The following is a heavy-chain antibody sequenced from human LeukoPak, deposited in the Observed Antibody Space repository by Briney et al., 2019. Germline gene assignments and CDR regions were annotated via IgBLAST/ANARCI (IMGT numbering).Heavy chain of an antibody. J-gene: IGHJ6*02. CDR3: ARESYGSGSYLAESRTYYYYGMDV. V-gene: IGHV4-39*02. CDR2: IYYSGST. D-gene: IGHD3-10*01. Sequence: SETLSLTCTVSGGSISSSSYYWGWIRQPPGKGLEWIGTIYYSGSTYYNLSLKSRVTISVDTSKNQFSLRLSSVTAADTAVYYCARESYGSGSYLAESRTYYYYGMDVWGQGTTVTVSS. CDR1: GGSISSSSYY.